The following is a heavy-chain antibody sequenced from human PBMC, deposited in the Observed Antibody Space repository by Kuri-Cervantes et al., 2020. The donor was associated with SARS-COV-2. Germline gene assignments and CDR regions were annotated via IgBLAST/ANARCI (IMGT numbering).Heavy chain of an antibody. CDR1: GFTVSSNY. CDR3: AIAAAEFFDY. V-gene: IGHV3-53*01. J-gene: IGHJ4*02. CDR2: IYSGGST. Sequence: GESLKISCAASGFTVSSNYMSWVRQAPGKGLEWVSVIYSGGSTYYADPVKGRFTTSRDNSKNTLYLQMNSLRAEDTAVYYCAIAAAEFFDYWGQGTLVTVSS. D-gene: IGHD6-13*01.